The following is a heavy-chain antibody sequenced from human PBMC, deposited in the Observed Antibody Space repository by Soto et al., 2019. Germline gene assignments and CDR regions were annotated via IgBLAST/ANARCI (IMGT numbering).Heavy chain of an antibody. D-gene: IGHD2-15*01. CDR3: ARRGTTGYCSGDTCYSGALDI. CDR2: VYYSGST. V-gene: IGHV4-39*01. J-gene: IGHJ3*02. Sequence: PSETLSLTCFVSGGSVHVNTYDWGWSRQAPGEGLEWIGNVYYSGSTNYNPSLKSRVTISIDTSKNQFSLKLSSVTAADTAVYYCARRGTTGYCSGDTCYSGALDIWGQGTMVT. CDR1: GGSVHVNTYD.